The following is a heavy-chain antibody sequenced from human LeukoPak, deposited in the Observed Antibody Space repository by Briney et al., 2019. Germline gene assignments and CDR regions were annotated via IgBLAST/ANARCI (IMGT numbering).Heavy chain of an antibody. D-gene: IGHD6-19*01. Sequence: GASVKVSCKVSGYTLAELSMHWVRQAPGKGLEWMGGFDPEDGETIYAQKFQGRVTMTEDTSTDTAYMELSSLRSEDTAVYYCATSSGWLENAFDIWGQGTMVTVSS. J-gene: IGHJ3*02. CDR1: GYTLAELS. CDR2: FDPEDGET. CDR3: ATSSGWLENAFDI. V-gene: IGHV1-24*01.